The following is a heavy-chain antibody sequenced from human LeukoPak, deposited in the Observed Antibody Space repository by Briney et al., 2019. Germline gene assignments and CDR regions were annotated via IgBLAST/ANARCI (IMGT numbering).Heavy chain of an antibody. Sequence: GASVKVSRKGSGYIFPDYYIYWVRQAPGQGLEWMGRINPNSGGTNYAQKFQGRVTVTRDTSISTVYMELSRLRSDDTAVYYCARDGGYCSSGTVCYRRAEYYYYGMDVWGQGTTVTVSS. V-gene: IGHV1-2*06. CDR1: GYIFPDYY. D-gene: IGHD2-2*01. CDR2: INPNSGGT. J-gene: IGHJ6*02. CDR3: ARDGGYCSSGTVCYRRAEYYYYGMDV.